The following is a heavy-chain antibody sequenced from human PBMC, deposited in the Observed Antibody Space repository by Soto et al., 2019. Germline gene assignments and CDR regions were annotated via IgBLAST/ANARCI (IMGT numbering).Heavy chain of an antibody. V-gene: IGHV1-24*01. CDR1: GYTLTELS. D-gene: IGHD4-17*01. CDR3: ATSTTVTSSVAEYFQH. Sequence: ASVKVSCKVSGYTLTELSMHWVRQAPGKGLEWMGGFDPEDGETIYAQKFQGRVTMTEDTSTDTAYMELSSLRSEDTAVYYCATSTTVTSSVAEYFQHWGQGTLVTVSS. J-gene: IGHJ1*01. CDR2: FDPEDGET.